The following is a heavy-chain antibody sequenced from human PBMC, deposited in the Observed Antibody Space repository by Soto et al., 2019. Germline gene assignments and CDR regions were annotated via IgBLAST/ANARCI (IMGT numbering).Heavy chain of an antibody. CDR2: IFPGDSYT. D-gene: IGHD5-12*01. CDR3: ARARVSTPRLEDPFDV. Sequence: GESLEISCKGSGYNFASHWIGWVRQMPGKGLEYMGIIFPGDSYTRYSPSFQGQVTISADKSINTAYLQWTSLKASDTAIYYCARARVSTPRLEDPFDVWGQGTMVTVSS. J-gene: IGHJ3*01. CDR1: GYNFASHW. V-gene: IGHV5-51*01.